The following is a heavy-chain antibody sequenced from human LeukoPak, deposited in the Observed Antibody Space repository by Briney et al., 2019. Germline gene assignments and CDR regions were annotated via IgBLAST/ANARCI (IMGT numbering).Heavy chain of an antibody. J-gene: IGHJ4*02. V-gene: IGHV3-48*01. CDR3: ARRGYSSGWNRFDH. CDR1: GFTFSSYS. CDR2: ISSSSRTI. D-gene: IGHD6-25*01. Sequence: PGGSLRLSCAASGFTFSSYSMNWVRQAPGKGLEWVSYISSSSRTIHCADSVKGRFTISRDNAKNSLYLQMNSLRAEDTAVYYCARRGYSSGWNRFDHWGQGTLVTVSS.